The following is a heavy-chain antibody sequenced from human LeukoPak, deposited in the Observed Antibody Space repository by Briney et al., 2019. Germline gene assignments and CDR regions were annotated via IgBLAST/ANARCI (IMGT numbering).Heavy chain of an antibody. Sequence: ASVKVSCKASGYTFTGYYMHWVRQAPGQGLEWMGWINPNSGGTNYAQKFQGRVTMTRDTSISTAYMELSRLRSDDTAGYYCARTYYYDSSGHLPSWGQGTTVTVSS. CDR3: ARTYYYDSSGHLPS. D-gene: IGHD3-22*01. J-gene: IGHJ6*02. V-gene: IGHV1-2*02. CDR2: INPNSGGT. CDR1: GYTFTGYY.